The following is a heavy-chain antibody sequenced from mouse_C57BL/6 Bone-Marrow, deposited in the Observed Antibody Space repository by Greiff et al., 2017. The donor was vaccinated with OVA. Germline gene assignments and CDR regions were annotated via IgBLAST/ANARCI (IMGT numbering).Heavy chain of an antibody. J-gene: IGHJ1*03. D-gene: IGHD2-5*01. Sequence: EVKLQESGPGLAKPSQTLSLTCSVTGYSITSDYWNWIRKFPGNKLEYMGYISYSGSTYYNPSIKNRISITRDTSNNHYYLQLNSLTTDDTATYYFAIYPPHYSNYDWYFDVCGTGTTVTVSS. CDR3: AIYPPHYSNYDWYFDV. CDR1: GYSITSDY. CDR2: ISYSGST. V-gene: IGHV3-8*01.